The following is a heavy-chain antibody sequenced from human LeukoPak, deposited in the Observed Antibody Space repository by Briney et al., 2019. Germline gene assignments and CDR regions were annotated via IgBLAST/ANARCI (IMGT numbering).Heavy chain of an antibody. CDR3: ARSGRSGWYRGYYFDY. CDR1: GFTFSSYA. J-gene: IGHJ4*02. D-gene: IGHD6-19*01. CDR2: IYSGGST. V-gene: IGHV3-66*01. Sequence: GSLRLSCAASGFTFSSYAMSWVRQAPGKGLEWVSVIYSGGSTYYADSVKGRFTISRDNSKNTLYLQMNSLRAEDTAVYYCARSGRSGWYRGYYFDYWGQGTLVTVSS.